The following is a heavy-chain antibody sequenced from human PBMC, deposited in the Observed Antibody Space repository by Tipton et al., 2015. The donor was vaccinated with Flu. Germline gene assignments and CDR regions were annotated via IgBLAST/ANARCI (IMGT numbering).Heavy chain of an antibody. J-gene: IGHJ6*02. D-gene: IGHD3-22*01. Sequence: TLSLTCTVSGFSISSGNYWGWIRQSPGGGLESIGAIYHNGATYYNPSLKSRVAISKDTSNNQFSLRLTSVTAAGTAVYFCARPDSLYYYYAMDVWGQGTTVTVSS. V-gene: IGHV4-38-2*02. CDR3: ARPDSLYYYYAMDV. CDR2: IYHNGAT. CDR1: GFSISSGNY.